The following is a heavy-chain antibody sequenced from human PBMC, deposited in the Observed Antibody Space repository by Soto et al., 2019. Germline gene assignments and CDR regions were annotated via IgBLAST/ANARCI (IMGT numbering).Heavy chain of an antibody. CDR2: ISFDGSSK. D-gene: IGHD5-18*01. CDR3: AKDRGGSYGPHYDYYGMDV. V-gene: IGHV3-30-3*01. J-gene: IGHJ6*01. CDR1: GFSFSTYA. Sequence: QVQLVESGGGVVQPGRSLRLSCAASGFSFSTYAMHWVRQAPGKGLEWVAVISFDGSSKYYADSVKGRFTISRDNSKNTLYLQMNSLRAEDTAVYYCAKDRGGSYGPHYDYYGMDVW.